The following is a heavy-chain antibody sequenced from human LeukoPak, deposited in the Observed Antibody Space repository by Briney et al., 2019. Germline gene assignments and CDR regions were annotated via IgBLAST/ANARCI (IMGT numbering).Heavy chain of an antibody. CDR2: INHSGST. V-gene: IGHV4-34*01. J-gene: IGHJ4*02. Sequence: PSETLSLTCAVYGGSFSGYYWSWIRQPPGKGLEWIGEINHSGSTNYNPSLKSRVTISVDTSKNQFSLKLSSVTAADTAVYYCARKDYYYDSSGYSRGSAPDFWGQGTLVTVSS. CDR1: GGSFSGYY. D-gene: IGHD3-22*01. CDR3: ARKDYYYDSSGYSRGSAPDF.